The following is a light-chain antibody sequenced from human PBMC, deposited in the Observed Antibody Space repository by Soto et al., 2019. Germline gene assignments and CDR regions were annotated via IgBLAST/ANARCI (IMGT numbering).Light chain of an antibody. CDR3: QHYGTSPLT. Sequence: EFVLTQSPGTLSLSPGERATLSCRASQSPSSSYFAWYQQKPGQAPRLLIYGVSSRATGIPDRFSGSGSGTDFTLAISRLEPEDFAVYFCQHYGTSPLTFGQGTKVELK. J-gene: IGKJ1*01. V-gene: IGKV3-20*01. CDR2: GVS. CDR1: QSPSSSY.